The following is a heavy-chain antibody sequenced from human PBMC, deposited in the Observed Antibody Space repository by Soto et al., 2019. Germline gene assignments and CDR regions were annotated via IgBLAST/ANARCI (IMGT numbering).Heavy chain of an antibody. CDR3: ARDRGYDAHDYYYNAMDV. V-gene: IGHV3-21*01. D-gene: IGHD3-10*01. Sequence: GGSLTLSCISSGFTFRTYTMNWVRQAPGKWLEWVSGIRDFSPYTFYAESVKGRFTISRDNAKNSVFLQMDSLRAEDTAVYYCARDRGYDAHDYYYNAMDVWGQGXTVTVYS. J-gene: IGHJ6*02. CDR1: GFTFRTYT. CDR2: IRDFSPYT.